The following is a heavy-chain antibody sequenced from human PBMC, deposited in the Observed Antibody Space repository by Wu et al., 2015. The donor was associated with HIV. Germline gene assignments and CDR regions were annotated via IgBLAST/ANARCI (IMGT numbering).Heavy chain of an antibody. J-gene: IGHJ3*02. V-gene: IGHV1-46*03. Sequence: QVQLVQSGAEVKKPGASVTVSCKASGYTFTSYQIHWVRQVPGQGLEWMGIINPSGGSTYYAEKFQGRVTMTRDTSTNTVNMQLGTLTSKDTAVYYCNRGMQRWVNDAFDIWGQGTMVTVSS. CDR1: GYTFTSYQ. D-gene: IGHD6-25*01. CDR3: NRGMQRWVNDAFDI. CDR2: INPSGGST.